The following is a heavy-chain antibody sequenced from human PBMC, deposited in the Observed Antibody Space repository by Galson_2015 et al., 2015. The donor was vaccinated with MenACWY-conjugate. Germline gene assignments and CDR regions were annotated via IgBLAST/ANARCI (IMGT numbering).Heavy chain of an antibody. V-gene: IGHV3-74*01. Sequence: SLRLSCAASGFTFSVYWMPWVRLDPGKGLVWVAVITNDGGSTSYEDSVRGRFTISRDNAKNTLYLQMNSLRAEDTAVYYCARAGSNWKIDYWGQGSLVTVSS. CDR3: ARAGSNWKIDY. J-gene: IGHJ4*02. D-gene: IGHD1-20*01. CDR1: GFTFSVYW. CDR2: ITNDGGST.